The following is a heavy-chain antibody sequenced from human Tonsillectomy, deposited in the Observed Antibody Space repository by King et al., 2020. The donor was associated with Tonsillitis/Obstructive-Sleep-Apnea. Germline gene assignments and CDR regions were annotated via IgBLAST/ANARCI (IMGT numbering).Heavy chain of an antibody. D-gene: IGHD3-9*01. CDR3: ARRYFDGHYYSYMDV. V-gene: IGHV5-10-1*01. CDR1: GYSFASYW. CDR2: IDPSDSYT. Sequence: VQLVESGAEVKKPGESLRISCKGSGYSFASYWIDWVRQMPGKGLEWMGTIDPSDSYTNYSPSFQGHVTISADKSITTAYLQWSSLKASDTAMYYCARRYFDGHYYSYMDVWGKGTTVTVSS. J-gene: IGHJ6*03.